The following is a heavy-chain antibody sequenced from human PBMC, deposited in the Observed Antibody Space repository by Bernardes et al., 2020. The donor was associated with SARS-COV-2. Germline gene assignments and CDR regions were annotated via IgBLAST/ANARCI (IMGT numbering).Heavy chain of an antibody. CDR3: EVNYYYGMDV. V-gene: IGHV3-74*01. CDR1: GFTLSSYW. J-gene: IGHJ6*02. D-gene: IGHD3-10*01. CDR2: INSDGSNT. Sequence: GVSLRLSCAASGFTLSSYWMHWVRQAPGTGLMWVARINSDGSNTRYADSVMGRFTISRDNAKNTLFLQMNSLRVEDTATYYCEVNYYYGMDVWGQGTTVTVSS.